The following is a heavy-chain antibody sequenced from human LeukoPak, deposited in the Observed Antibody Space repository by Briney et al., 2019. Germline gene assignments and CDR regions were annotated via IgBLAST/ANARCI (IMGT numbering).Heavy chain of an antibody. Sequence: SVKVSCKASGGTFSSYAISWVRQAPGQGLEWMGGIIPIFGTANYAQKFQGRVTITADESTSAAYMELSSLRSEDTAVYYCAREGHDYGDYGPDAFDIWGQGTMVTVSS. D-gene: IGHD4-17*01. CDR2: IIPIFGTA. V-gene: IGHV1-69*01. CDR1: GGTFSSYA. CDR3: AREGHDYGDYGPDAFDI. J-gene: IGHJ3*02.